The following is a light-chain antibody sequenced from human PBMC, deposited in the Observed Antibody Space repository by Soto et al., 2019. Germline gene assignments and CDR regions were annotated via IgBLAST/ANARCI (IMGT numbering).Light chain of an antibody. CDR2: GAS. CDR3: QQRSNWVT. J-gene: IGKJ5*01. Sequence: EIVLTQSPDTLSLSPGERATLSCRTSQSVSSNYLAWYQQKPGQAPRLLIYGASSRATGIPDRFNGSGSGTDFTLTISRLEPEDFAIYYCQQRSNWVTFGQGTRREIK. CDR1: QSVSSNY. V-gene: IGKV3D-20*02.